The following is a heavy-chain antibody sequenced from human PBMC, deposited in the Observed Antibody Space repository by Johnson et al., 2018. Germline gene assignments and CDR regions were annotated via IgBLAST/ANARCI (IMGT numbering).Heavy chain of an antibody. CDR2: ISSTSTYM. V-gene: IGHV3-21*01. J-gene: IGHJ3*02. D-gene: IGHD7-27*01. CDR1: GFTFNTYS. Sequence: VQLVQSGGGLVKPGGSLRLSCSASGFTFNTYSFNWVRQAPGKGLEWVSSISSTSTYMYYADSVKGLFTITRDNAKNSLYLQMNSLRDEDTAVYYCARDLPLGYRGALDIWGQGTMVTVSS. CDR3: ARDLPLGYRGALDI.